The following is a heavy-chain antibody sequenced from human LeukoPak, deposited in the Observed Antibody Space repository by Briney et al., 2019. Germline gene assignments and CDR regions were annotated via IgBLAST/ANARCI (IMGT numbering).Heavy chain of an antibody. CDR1: GYTFTSYD. J-gene: IGHJ6*02. V-gene: IGHV1-8*01. CDR2: MNPNSGNT. CDR3: ARGPRLRPIPTYYGMDV. D-gene: IGHD4-17*01. Sequence: ASVKVSCKASGYTFTSYDINWVRQATGQGLEWMGWMNPNSGNTGYAQKFQGRVTMTRNTSISTAYMELSSLRSADTAVYYCARGPRLRPIPTYYGMDVWGQGTTVTVSS.